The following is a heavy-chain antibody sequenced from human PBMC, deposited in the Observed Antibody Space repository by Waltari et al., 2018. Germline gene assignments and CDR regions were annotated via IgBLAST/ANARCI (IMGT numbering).Heavy chain of an antibody. CDR2: IGWNSGAI. J-gene: IGHJ4*02. V-gene: IGHV3-9*01. D-gene: IGHD3-10*01. CDR3: VKGGWGFGAFYEQH. CDR1: GFRFDDYA. Sequence: EVQLVTSGGGLVQPGRSLRLACVGSGFRFDDYAMYWVRQRPGKGLEWLSGIGWNSGAIGYADSVRCRFSTYRDNARKSLYLQMGRLRPEDTALYYCVKGGWGFGAFYEQHWGQGIQVTVSS.